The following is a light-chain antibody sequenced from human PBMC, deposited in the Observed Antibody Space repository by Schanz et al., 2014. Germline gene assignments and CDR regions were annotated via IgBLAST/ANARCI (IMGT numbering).Light chain of an antibody. Sequence: QSALTQPASVSGSPGQSITISCTGTSSDVGGYNYVSWYQQHPGKAPKLMIYDVSNRPSGVSLRFSGSKSGNTASLTISGLQAEDEADYYCSSYTSSSTLGVFGGGTKLTVL. J-gene: IGLJ3*02. V-gene: IGLV2-14*01. CDR2: DVS. CDR1: SSDVGGYNY. CDR3: SSYTSSSTLGV.